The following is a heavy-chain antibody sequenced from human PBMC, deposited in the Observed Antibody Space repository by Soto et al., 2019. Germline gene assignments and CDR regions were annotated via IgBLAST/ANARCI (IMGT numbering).Heavy chain of an antibody. V-gene: IGHV1-3*01. CDR1: GYTFTSYA. CDR3: AREKTHYGMDV. CDR2: INAGNGNT. J-gene: IGHJ6*02. Sequence: ASVKVSCKASGYTFTSYAMHWVRQAPGQRLEWMGWINAGNGNTKYSQKFQGRVTMTRNTSISTAYMELSSLRSEDTAVYYCAREKTHYGMDVWGQGTTVTVSS.